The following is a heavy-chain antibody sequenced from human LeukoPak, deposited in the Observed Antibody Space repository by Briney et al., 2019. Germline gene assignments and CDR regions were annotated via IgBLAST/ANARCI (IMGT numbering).Heavy chain of an antibody. J-gene: IGHJ6*02. CDR3: ARANVGATYYRGHYYYGMDV. CDR1: GFTFSSYA. D-gene: IGHD1-26*01. V-gene: IGHV3-30-3*01. Sequence: GGSLRLSCAASGFTFSSYAMHWVRRAPGKGLEWVAVISYDGSNKYYADSVKGRFTISRDNSKNTLYLQMNSLRAEDTAVYYCARANVGATYYRGHYYYGMDVWGQGTTVTVSS. CDR2: ISYDGSNK.